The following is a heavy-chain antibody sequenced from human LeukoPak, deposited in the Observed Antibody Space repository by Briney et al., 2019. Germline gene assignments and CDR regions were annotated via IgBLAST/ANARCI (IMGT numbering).Heavy chain of an antibody. CDR1: GFTFSDYY. J-gene: IGHJ4*02. D-gene: IGHD2-15*01. CDR3: AKAPVTSCRGAFCYPFDY. V-gene: IGHV3-11*01. CDR2: ISSSGSTI. Sequence: GGSLRLSCAASGFTFSDYYMSWIRQAPGKGLEWVSYISSSGSTIYYADSVKGRFTISRDNSKNTLYLQMNSLRAEDAAVYYCAKAPVTSCRGAFCYPFDYWGQGTLVTVSS.